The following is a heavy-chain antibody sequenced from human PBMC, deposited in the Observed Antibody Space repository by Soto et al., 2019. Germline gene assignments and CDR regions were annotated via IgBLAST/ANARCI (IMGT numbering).Heavy chain of an antibody. Sequence: SYTLALSCTVSGGSVSSGGYDWTWIRQHPGKGLEWIGYIYYSGSTYYNPSLKSRVTISVDTSKNQFSLKLSSVTAADTAVYYCARSFHTAYFDYWGQGPLVTVSS. D-gene: IGHD4-17*01. J-gene: IGHJ4*02. CDR2: IYYSGST. CDR1: GGSVSSGGYD. CDR3: ARSFHTAYFDY. V-gene: IGHV4-31*03.